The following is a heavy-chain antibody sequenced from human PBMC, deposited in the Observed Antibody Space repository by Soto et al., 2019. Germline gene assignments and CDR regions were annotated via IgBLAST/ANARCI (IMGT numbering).Heavy chain of an antibody. J-gene: IGHJ3*02. V-gene: IGHV3-33*01. CDR2: IWYDGSKK. CDR3: ARDFLSSFINSPNADIDI. CDR1: GFIFSNYG. Sequence: GWSLRLSCAASGFIFSNYGMHWVRQAPGKGLEWVAVIWYDGSKKYYADSVRGRFTVSRDNSKNMLVLQATSLRVEDTGVYYCARDFLSSFINSPNADIDIWAQGTTVTVSS. D-gene: IGHD3-16*01.